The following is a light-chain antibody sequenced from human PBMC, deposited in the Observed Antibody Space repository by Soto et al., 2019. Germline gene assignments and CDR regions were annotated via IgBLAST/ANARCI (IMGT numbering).Light chain of an antibody. Sequence: EIVMTQSPATLSVSPGERATLSCRASQSVSNYLAWYQQKPGQAPRLLIYDASNRATGFPARFSGSGSGTEFTLTISSLQSEDFAVYYCQQYNNWPAWTFGQGTKVDIK. V-gene: IGKV3D-15*01. J-gene: IGKJ1*01. CDR3: QQYNNWPAWT. CDR2: DAS. CDR1: QSVSNY.